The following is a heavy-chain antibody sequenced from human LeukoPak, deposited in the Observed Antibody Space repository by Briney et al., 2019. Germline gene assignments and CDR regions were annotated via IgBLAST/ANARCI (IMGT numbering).Heavy chain of an antibody. J-gene: IGHJ4*02. D-gene: IGHD2-2*01. V-gene: IGHV3-74*01. CDR2: INTDGSST. CDR1: GFTFSNAW. Sequence: GGSLRLSCAASGFTFSNAWMSWVRQAPGKGLVWVSRINTDGSSTNYADSVKGRFTISRDNAKNTLYLQMNSLRAEDTAVYYCTRGAMPDYWGQGTLVTVSS. CDR3: TRGAMPDY.